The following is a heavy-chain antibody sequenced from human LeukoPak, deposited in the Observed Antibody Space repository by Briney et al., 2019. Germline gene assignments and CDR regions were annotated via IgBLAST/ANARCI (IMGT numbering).Heavy chain of an antibody. CDR3: ARDREGPGYGDYYSP. CDR1: GYTFTAYY. Sequence: ASVKVSCKASGYTFTAYYMHWVRQPPGQGLEYMGWIDPNSGGTQYAQKFQGRVTMTRDTSISTAYMELSRLISDDTAVYYCARDREGPGYGDYYSPWGQGTLVTVSS. CDR2: IDPNSGGT. V-gene: IGHV1-2*02. D-gene: IGHD4-17*01. J-gene: IGHJ5*02.